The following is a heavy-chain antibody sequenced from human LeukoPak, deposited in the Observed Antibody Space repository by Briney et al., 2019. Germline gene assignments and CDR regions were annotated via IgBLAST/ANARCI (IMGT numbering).Heavy chain of an antibody. CDR2: MNPNSGNT. CDR3: ARAQGLRYDFWSGYYSYYYYYMDV. J-gene: IGHJ6*03. CDR1: GYTFTSYD. D-gene: IGHD3-3*01. Sequence: ASVTVSCRASGYTFTSYDINWVRQATGQGLEWMGWMNPNSGNTGYAQKFQGRVTMTKNTSISTAYMELSSLRSEDTAVYYCARAQGLRYDFWSGYYSYYYYYMDVWGKGTTVTVSS. V-gene: IGHV1-8*01.